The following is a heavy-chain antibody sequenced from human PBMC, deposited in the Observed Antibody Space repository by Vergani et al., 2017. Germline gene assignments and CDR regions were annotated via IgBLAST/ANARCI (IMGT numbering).Heavy chain of an antibody. D-gene: IGHD3-10*01. CDR1: GGSISSGYY. CDR3: ARVELWFGEPSSNWFDP. Sequence: QLQESGPGLVKPSGTLSLTCSVTGGSISSGYYWGWIRQPPGKGLEWIGSIYHSGSTYYNPSLKSRVTISVDTSKNQFSLKLSSVTAADTAVYYCARVELWFGEPSSNWFDPWGQGTLVTVSS. V-gene: IGHV4-38-2*02. CDR2: IYHSGST. J-gene: IGHJ5*02.